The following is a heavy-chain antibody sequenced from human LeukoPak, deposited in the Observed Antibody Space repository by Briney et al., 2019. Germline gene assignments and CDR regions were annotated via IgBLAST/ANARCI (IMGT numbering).Heavy chain of an antibody. CDR1: GGSISSSSYY. D-gene: IGHD5-12*01. CDR2: IYYSGST. J-gene: IGHJ4*02. Sequence: SESLSLTCTVSGGSISSSSYYWGWIRQPPGKGLEWIGSIYYSGSTYYNPSLKSRVTISVDTSKNQFSLKLSSVTAADTAVYYCARVATKLFGADYWGQGTLVTVSS. V-gene: IGHV4-39*01. CDR3: ARVATKLFGADY.